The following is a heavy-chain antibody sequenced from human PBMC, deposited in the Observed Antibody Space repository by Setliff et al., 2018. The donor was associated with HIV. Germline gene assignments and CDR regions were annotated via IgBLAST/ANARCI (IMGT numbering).Heavy chain of an antibody. D-gene: IGHD3-22*01. CDR3: AREGGLDYYDSSGHYSY. V-gene: IGHV4-59*12. CDR1: GDSISTYC. Sequence: SETLSLTCTVSGDSISTYCWIWIRQPPGKGLEWIGNIHSSGSTNYNPSLKSRVTITVDTSKNQFSLKVTSVTAADTAVYYCAREGGLDYYDSSGHYSYWGQGTLVTVSS. CDR2: IHSSGST. J-gene: IGHJ4*02.